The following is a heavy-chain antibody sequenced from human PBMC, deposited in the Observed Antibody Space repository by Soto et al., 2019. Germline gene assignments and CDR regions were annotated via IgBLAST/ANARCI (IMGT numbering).Heavy chain of an antibody. CDR3: ARGGSLYWYFDL. CDR1: GYTFTSYA. CDR2: INAGNGNT. V-gene: IGHV1-3*01. Sequence: QVQLVQSGAEVKKPGASVTVSCKASGYTFTSYAMHWVRQAPGQRLGWMGWINAGNGNTKYSQKFQGRGTSTRDTSASTAYMELSSLRSEDTAVYYCARGGSLYWYFDLWGRGTLVTVSS. J-gene: IGHJ2*01. D-gene: IGHD1-26*01.